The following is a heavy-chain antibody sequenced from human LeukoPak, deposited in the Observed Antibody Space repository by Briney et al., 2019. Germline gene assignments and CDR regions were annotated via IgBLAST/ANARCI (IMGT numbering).Heavy chain of an antibody. D-gene: IGHD1-26*01. J-gene: IGHJ4*02. CDR1: GYTFTGYY. CDR2: INPNSGDT. Sequence: ASVKVSCKASGYTFTGYYMHWVRQAPGQGLEWMGWINPNSGDTNYAQKFQGRVTMTRDTSISTAYMELSRLRSDDTAVYYCARLGGSYSGDFDYWGQGTLVTVSS. V-gene: IGHV1-2*02. CDR3: ARLGGSYSGDFDY.